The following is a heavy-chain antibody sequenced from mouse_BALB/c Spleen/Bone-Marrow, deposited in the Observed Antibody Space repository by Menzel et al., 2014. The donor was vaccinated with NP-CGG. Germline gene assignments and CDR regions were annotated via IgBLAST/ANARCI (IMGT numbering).Heavy chain of an antibody. Sequence: EVQLVESGGGLVQPGGSLRLSCATSGLTFTDYYISWVLQPPGKALERLGFFRNKAYGYTTEYSASVKGQITIYRDNCQSILYRQMNTLKAEDSAPNYCASLPFYGNPAWFAYWGQGTLVTVSA. CDR3: ASLPFYGNPAWFAY. CDR1: GLTFTDYY. V-gene: IGHV7-3*02. J-gene: IGHJ3*01. D-gene: IGHD2-1*01. CDR2: FRNKAYGYTT.